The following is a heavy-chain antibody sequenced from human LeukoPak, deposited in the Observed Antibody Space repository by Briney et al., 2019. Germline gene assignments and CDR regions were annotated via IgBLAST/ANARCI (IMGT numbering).Heavy chain of an antibody. CDR2: GTHDGVT. CDR1: GGSLSGNY. CDR3: ARGLNILDY. V-gene: IGHV4-34*01. Sequence: SDTLSLTCSVHGGSLSGNYWSWIRQPPGQGLQWIGQGTHDGVTTYNPSLKSRVTISVDTPRNQVSLKVTSLTAADTAVYYCARGLNILDYWGQGTLVTVSS. J-gene: IGHJ4*02.